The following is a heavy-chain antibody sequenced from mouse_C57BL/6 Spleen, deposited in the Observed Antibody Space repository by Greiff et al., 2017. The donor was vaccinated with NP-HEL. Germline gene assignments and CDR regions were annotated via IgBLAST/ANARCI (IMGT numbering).Heavy chain of an antibody. CDR1: GYTFTDYY. V-gene: IGHV1-26*01. CDR3: ASSWDYDVGFAY. J-gene: IGHJ3*01. Sequence: VQLQQSGPELVKPGASVKISCKASGYTFTDYYMNWVKQSHGKSLEWIGDINPNNGGTSYNQKFKGKATLTVDKSSSTAYMELRSLTSEDSAVYYCASSWDYDVGFAYWGQGTLVTVSA. CDR2: INPNNGGT. D-gene: IGHD2-4*01.